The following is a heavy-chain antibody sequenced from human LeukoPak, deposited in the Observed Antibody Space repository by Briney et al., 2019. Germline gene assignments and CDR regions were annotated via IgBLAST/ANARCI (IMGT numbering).Heavy chain of an antibody. CDR1: GGPFSSYA. V-gene: IGHV1-69*05. CDR2: IIPIFGTA. Sequence: ASVKLSCKASGGPFSSYAISWVRQAPGQGLEWMGRIIPIFGTANYAQKFQGRVTITTDESTSTAYMELSSLRSEDTAVYYCARDVGSRPMYWFDPWRQGTVGTVSS. J-gene: IGHJ5*02. D-gene: IGHD6-13*01. CDR3: ARDVGSRPMYWFDP.